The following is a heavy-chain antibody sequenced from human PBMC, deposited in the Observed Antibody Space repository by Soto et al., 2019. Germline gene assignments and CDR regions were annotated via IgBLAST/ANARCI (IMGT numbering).Heavy chain of an antibody. Sequence: LFLTCTVSGVSMRRSRSYWGCIRQTPGTGLEWIASISYSGMTYYRHSLKGRVAISLDRSQNQFSLRLHSMTAADTALYYCATVSDLLATSCYTYGWGPALPVT. V-gene: IGHV4-39*01. CDR2: ISYSGMT. CDR1: GVSMRRSRSY. J-gene: IGHJ1*01. CDR3: ATVSDLLATSCYTYG. D-gene: IGHD2-2*02.